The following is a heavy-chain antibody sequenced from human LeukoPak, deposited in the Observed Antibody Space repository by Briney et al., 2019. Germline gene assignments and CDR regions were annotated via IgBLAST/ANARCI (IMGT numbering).Heavy chain of an antibody. J-gene: IGHJ4*02. CDR3: AKDNVAAAGRYFDY. Sequence: GGSLRLSCEASGFTFSNYGMHWVRQAPGKGLEWVALISYDGSNKYFADSVKGRFTISRDNSKNTLYLQMHSLRAEDTAVYYCAKDNVAAAGRYFDYWGQGTLVTVSS. V-gene: IGHV3-30*18. D-gene: IGHD6-13*01. CDR2: ISYDGSNK. CDR1: GFTFSNYG.